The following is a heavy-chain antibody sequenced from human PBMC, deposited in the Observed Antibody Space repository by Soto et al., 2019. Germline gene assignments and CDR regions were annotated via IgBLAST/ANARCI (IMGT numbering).Heavy chain of an antibody. V-gene: IGHV4-39*07. Sequence: LSLTCTVSGGSISSSSYYWGWIHQPPGKGLEWIGSIYYSGSTYYNPSLKSRVTISVDKSKNQFSLKLSSVTAADTAVYYCARTPKYSGSPGEGFDPWGQGALVTVSS. CDR2: IYYSGST. J-gene: IGHJ5*02. CDR1: GGSISSSSYY. D-gene: IGHD1-26*01. CDR3: ARTPKYSGSPGEGFDP.